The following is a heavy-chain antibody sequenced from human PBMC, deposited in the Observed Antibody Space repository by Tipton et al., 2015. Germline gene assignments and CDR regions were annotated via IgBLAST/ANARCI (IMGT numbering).Heavy chain of an antibody. CDR3: TRVYYYDSSGQHYRDAFDI. CDR1: GFTFSSYG. D-gene: IGHD3-22*01. J-gene: IGHJ3*02. Sequence: SLRLSCAASGFTFSSYGMHWARQAPGKGLEWVAVIWYDGSNKYYTDSARGRFTISRDNANNTLYLQMNSLRAEDTAVYYCTRVYYYDSSGQHYRDAFDIWGPGTMVTVSS. V-gene: IGHV3-33*01. CDR2: IWYDGSNK.